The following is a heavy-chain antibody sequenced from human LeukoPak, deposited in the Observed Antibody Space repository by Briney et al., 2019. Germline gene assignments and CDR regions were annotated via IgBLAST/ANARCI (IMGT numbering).Heavy chain of an antibody. CDR1: GYSFTSYW. Sequence: ESLRISCKGSGYSFTSYWISWVRQMPGKGLEWMGRIDPSDSYTNYSPSFQGHVTISADKSISTAYLQWSSLKASDTAMYYCARQDLGQYCSGGSCYMDYWGQGTLVTVSS. D-gene: IGHD2-15*01. CDR2: IDPSDSYT. V-gene: IGHV5-10-1*01. J-gene: IGHJ4*02. CDR3: ARQDLGQYCSGGSCYMDY.